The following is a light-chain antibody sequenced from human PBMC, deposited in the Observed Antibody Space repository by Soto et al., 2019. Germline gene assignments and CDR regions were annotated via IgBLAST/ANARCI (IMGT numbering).Light chain of an antibody. CDR3: QKYNSAPYT. Sequence: DIPMTQSPSSLSASVGDSVTITCRASQGISHYLAWYQQKPEKVPKLLIYAASTLQSGVPSRFSGSGSGTDFTLTISSLQPEDVATSYCQKYNSAPYTFGQGTKLEIK. CDR2: AAS. V-gene: IGKV1-27*01. J-gene: IGKJ2*01. CDR1: QGISHY.